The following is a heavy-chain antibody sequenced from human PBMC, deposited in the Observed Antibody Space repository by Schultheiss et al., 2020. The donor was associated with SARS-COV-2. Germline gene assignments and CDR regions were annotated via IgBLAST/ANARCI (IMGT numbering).Heavy chain of an antibody. V-gene: IGHV1-58*02. CDR1: GFTFTSSA. D-gene: IGHD3-22*01. Sequence: SVKVSCKASGFTFTSSAMQWVRQARGQRLEWIGWIVVGSGNTNYAQKFQERVTITRDMSTSTAYMELSSLRSEDTAVYYCAATDSSGYYPYYFDYWGQGTLVTVSS. CDR2: IVVGSGNT. CDR3: AATDSSGYYPYYFDY. J-gene: IGHJ4*02.